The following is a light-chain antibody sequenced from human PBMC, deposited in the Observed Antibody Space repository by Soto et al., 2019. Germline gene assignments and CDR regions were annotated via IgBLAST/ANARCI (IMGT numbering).Light chain of an antibody. V-gene: IGLV2-14*01. J-gene: IGLJ1*01. CDR2: DVS. Sequence: QSALTQPASVSGSPGQSITISCTGTSSDVGGYNYVSWYQQYPGKAPKLMIYDVSNRPSGVSNRFSGSKSGNTASLTISGLQAEDEADYYCSSYTSNNTRVFGTGTKLTVL. CDR1: SSDVGGYNY. CDR3: SSYTSNNTRV.